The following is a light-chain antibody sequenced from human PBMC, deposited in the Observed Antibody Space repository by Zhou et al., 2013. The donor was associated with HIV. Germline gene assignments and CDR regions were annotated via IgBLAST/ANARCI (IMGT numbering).Light chain of an antibody. V-gene: IGKV1-13*02. CDR1: QGISNV. CDR3: QQFNSYLT. Sequence: AIQLTQSPSSLSASVGDRVTITCRASQGISNVLAWYQQKPGKAPKLLIYDASSLESGVPSRFSGSGSGTDFTLTISSLQPEDFATYYCQQFNSYLTFGGGTKVEIK. CDR2: DAS. J-gene: IGKJ4*01.